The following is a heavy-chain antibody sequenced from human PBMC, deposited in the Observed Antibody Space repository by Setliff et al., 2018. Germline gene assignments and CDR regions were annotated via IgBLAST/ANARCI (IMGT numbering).Heavy chain of an antibody. V-gene: IGHV4-59*13. Sequence: PSETLSLTCSVSGGSISSYYWSWIRQPPGKGLEWIGNIHTSGTNYNPSLKSRVTISVDTSKNQISLQLSSVSDGDTAVYYCARDQFSSGWYGPPESYFDCWGQGILVTVSS. CDR2: IHTSGT. J-gene: IGHJ4*02. CDR3: ARDQFSSGWYGPPESYFDC. CDR1: GGSISSYY. D-gene: IGHD6-19*01.